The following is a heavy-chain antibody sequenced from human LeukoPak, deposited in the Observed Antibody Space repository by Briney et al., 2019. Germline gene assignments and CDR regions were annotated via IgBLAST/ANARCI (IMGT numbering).Heavy chain of an antibody. CDR2: INPNSGGT. J-gene: IGHJ6*03. V-gene: IGHV1-2*06. CDR1: GYTFTGYY. CDR3: ARDFIQLWLPHYYYYMDV. Sequence: GASVKVSCKASGYTFTGYYMHWVRQAPGQGLEWMGRINPNSGGTNYAQKFQGRVTMTRDTSISTAYMELSRLRSDDTAVYYCARDFIQLWLPHYYYYMDVWGKGTTVTVSS. D-gene: IGHD5-18*01.